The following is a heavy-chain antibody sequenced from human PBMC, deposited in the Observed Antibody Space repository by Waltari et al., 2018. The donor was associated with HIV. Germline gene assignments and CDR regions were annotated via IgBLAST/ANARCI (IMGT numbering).Heavy chain of an antibody. D-gene: IGHD4-17*01. J-gene: IGHJ4*02. CDR1: GFTVRSNY. V-gene: IGHV3-53*01. CDR3: AKSYGDYFDY. Sequence: EVQLVESGGGLIQTGGSLRLSCAASGFTVRSNYMSWVRQAPGKGLECVSVIYTAGRTSYADSVKGRFTISRDTSNNTLHLQMNSLRAEDTAIYYCAKSYGDYFDYWGQGTLVTVSS. CDR2: IYTAGRT.